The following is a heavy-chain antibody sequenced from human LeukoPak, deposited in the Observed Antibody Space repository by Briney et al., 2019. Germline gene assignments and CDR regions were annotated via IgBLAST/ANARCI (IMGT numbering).Heavy chain of an antibody. Sequence: ASVKVSCKASGYTCTSYYMHWVRQAPGQGLEWMGTINPSGGSTSYAQKFQGRVTMTRDTSTSTVYMELSSLRSEDTAEYYCARSVPLGQYYFDYWGQGTLVTVSS. CDR1: GYTCTSYY. CDR2: INPSGGST. CDR3: ARSVPLGQYYFDY. V-gene: IGHV1-46*01. D-gene: IGHD6-6*01. J-gene: IGHJ4*02.